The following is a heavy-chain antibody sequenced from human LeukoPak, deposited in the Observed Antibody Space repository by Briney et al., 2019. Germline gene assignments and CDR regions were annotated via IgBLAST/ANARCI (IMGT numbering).Heavy chain of an antibody. Sequence: SETLSLTCTVSGGSISSSSYYWGWIRQPPGKGLEWIGSIYYSGSTYYNPSLKSRVTISVDTSKNQFSLKLSSVTAADTAVYYCARHIRYPQYSSGWVFDYWGQGPLVTVSS. V-gene: IGHV4-39*01. J-gene: IGHJ4*02. CDR2: IYYSGST. D-gene: IGHD6-19*01. CDR3: ARHIRYPQYSSGWVFDY. CDR1: GGSISSSSYY.